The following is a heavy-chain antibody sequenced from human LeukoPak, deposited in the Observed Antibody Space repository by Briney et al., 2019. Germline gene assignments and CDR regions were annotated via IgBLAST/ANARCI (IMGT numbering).Heavy chain of an antibody. V-gene: IGHV3-23*01. Sequence: GGSLRLSCAASGFTFGSYAIYWVRQAPGKGLEWVSGISGSGGITYFADSVKGWFTISRDNSKSTLYLQMSSLRAEDTALYYCAKGSRHQLLLNVDYWGQGTLVTVSS. D-gene: IGHD2-15*01. CDR2: ISGSGGIT. CDR1: GFTFGSYA. J-gene: IGHJ4*02. CDR3: AKGSRHQLLLNVDY.